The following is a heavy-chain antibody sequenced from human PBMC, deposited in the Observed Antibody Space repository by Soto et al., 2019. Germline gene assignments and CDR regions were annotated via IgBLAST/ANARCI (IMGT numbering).Heavy chain of an antibody. V-gene: IGHV1-69*01. D-gene: IGHD2-2*01. CDR3: ARSQGSSTSLEIYYYYYYGMDV. CDR1: GGTFSSYA. CDR2: IIPIPGTA. J-gene: IGHJ6*02. Sequence: QVQLVQSGAEVKKPGSSVKVSCKASGGTFSSYAISWVRQAPGQGLEWMGGIIPIPGTANYAQKFQGRVTMTADESTSTAYMELRSLRSEGTAVYYCARSQGSSTSLEIYYYYYYGMDVWGQGTTVTVSS.